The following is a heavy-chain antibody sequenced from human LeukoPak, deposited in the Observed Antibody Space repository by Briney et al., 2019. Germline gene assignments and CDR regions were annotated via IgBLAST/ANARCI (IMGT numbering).Heavy chain of an antibody. Sequence: SETLSLTCSVSGGSISSTSYFWGWIRQPPGKGLEWIGTIYYTGSTSYNPPLKSRVTMSLDASKNQFSLELNSVTPADTAVYYCARGGNYWPQWWFDPWGRGTLVSVSS. CDR2: IYYTGST. V-gene: IGHV4-61*05. J-gene: IGHJ5*02. CDR3: ARGGNYWPQWWFDP. D-gene: IGHD1-26*01. CDR1: GGSISSTSYF.